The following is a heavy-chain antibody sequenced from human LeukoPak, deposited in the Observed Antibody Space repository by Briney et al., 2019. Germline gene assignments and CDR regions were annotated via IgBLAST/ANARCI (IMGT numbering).Heavy chain of an antibody. Sequence: GASLRLSCAASGFTFSNYAMSWVRQAPGKGLEWVSAITGSDGNTYYADPVKGRFTISRDNSKNTLYLQMTSLRAADTDVYYCAQWGDFDVLTGYYVPDFWGQGTLVTVSS. CDR3: AQWGDFDVLTGYYVPDF. J-gene: IGHJ4*02. CDR1: GFTFSNYA. V-gene: IGHV3-23*01. D-gene: IGHD3-9*01. CDR2: ITGSDGNT.